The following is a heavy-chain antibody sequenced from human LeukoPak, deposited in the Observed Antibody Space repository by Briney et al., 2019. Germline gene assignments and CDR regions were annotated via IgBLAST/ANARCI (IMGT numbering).Heavy chain of an antibody. D-gene: IGHD3-3*01. Sequence: SETLSLTCTVSGGSISSYYWSWIRQPPGKGLEWIGYIYYSGSTNYNPSLKSRVTISVDTSKNQFSLKLSSVTAADTAVYYCARDRIDFWSLSRENDAFDIWGQGTMVTVSS. V-gene: IGHV4-59*01. J-gene: IGHJ3*02. CDR2: IYYSGST. CDR3: ARDRIDFWSLSRENDAFDI. CDR1: GGSISSYY.